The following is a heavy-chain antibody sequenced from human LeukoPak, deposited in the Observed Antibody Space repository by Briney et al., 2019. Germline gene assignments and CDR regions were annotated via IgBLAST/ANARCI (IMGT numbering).Heavy chain of an antibody. V-gene: IGHV3-23*01. D-gene: IGHD3-3*01. J-gene: IGHJ4*02. CDR3: AKALLRFLEWLPSDY. CDR2: ISGSGGST. Sequence: QPGGSLRLSCAASGFTFSSYAMSWVRQAPGKGLEWVSAISGSGGSTYYADSVKGRFAISRDNSKNTLYLQMNSLRAEDTAVYYCAKALLRFLEWLPSDYWGQGTLVTVSS. CDR1: GFTFSSYA.